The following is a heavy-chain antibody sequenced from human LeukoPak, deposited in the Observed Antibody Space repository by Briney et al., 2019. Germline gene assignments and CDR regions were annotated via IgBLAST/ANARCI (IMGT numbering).Heavy chain of an antibody. Sequence: PGGSLRLSCAALGFTFRTYALHWVRQAPGKGLEWVAVISYDGTNKYYTDSVKGRFTISRDNSKNTPYLQMNTLRSEDTALYYCARDRSLSSFGELFLWGQGTLVTVSS. V-gene: IGHV3-30*10. CDR3: ARDRSLSSFGELFL. CDR2: ISYDGTNK. J-gene: IGHJ4*02. D-gene: IGHD3-10*01. CDR1: GFTFRTYA.